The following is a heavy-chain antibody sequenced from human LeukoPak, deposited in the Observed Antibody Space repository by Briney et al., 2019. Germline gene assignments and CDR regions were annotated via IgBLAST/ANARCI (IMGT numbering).Heavy chain of an antibody. CDR3: AKDLSYYDSSGYYSYAFDI. CDR1: GFTFSSYA. V-gene: IGHV3-23*01. D-gene: IGHD3-22*01. J-gene: IGHJ3*02. Sequence: GGSLRLSCAASGFTFSSYAMSWVRQAPGKGLEWVSAISGSGGSTYYADSVKGRFTISRDNSKNTLYLQMNSLRAEDTAVYCCAKDLSYYDSSGYYSYAFDIWGQGTMVTVSS. CDR2: ISGSGGST.